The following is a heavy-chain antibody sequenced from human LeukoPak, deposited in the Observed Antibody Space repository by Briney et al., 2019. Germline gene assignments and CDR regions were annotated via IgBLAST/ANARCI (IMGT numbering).Heavy chain of an antibody. V-gene: IGHV3-30-3*01. D-gene: IGHD6-25*01. CDR3: ANIIRKYTSGYYYFDY. Sequence: VGSLRLSCASSEFTFSSYAMLWVRQAPGKGLEWVAAISFDGNNGYYADSVKGRFTISRDNSENTLYLQMNSLRAEDTAVYYCANIIRKYTSGYYYFDYWGQGTLVTVSS. J-gene: IGHJ4*02. CDR1: EFTFSSYA. CDR2: ISFDGNNG.